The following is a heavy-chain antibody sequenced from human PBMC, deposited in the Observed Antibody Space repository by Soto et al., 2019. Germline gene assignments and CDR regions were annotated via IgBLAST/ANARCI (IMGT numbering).Heavy chain of an antibody. CDR3: ARCVLRFLEWLTLRRDQDYGMDV. V-gene: IGHV1-18*04. CDR2: ISAYNGNT. J-gene: IGHJ6*02. CDR1: GYTFTSYG. Sequence: ASVKVSCKASGYTFTSYGISWGRQAPGLGLEWRGWISAYNGNTNYAQKLQGRVTMTTDTSTSTAYMELRSLRSDDTAVYYCARCVLRFLEWLTLRRDQDYGMDVWGQGTTVTVSS. D-gene: IGHD3-3*01.